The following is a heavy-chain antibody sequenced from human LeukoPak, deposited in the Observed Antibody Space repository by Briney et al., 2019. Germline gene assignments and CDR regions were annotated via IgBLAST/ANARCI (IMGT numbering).Heavy chain of an antibody. CDR2: ITYTSGTL. Sequence: PGGSVTHLRSASGFTFSRYCLQWVGQAPGKGLEWISYITYTSGTLYYAASVKGRFTISRDNAKNSLYLQMSSLRDEDTAVYYCAIDLEFPGGSGLIDYWGQGTLVTVSS. D-gene: IGHD2-15*01. J-gene: IGHJ4*02. CDR3: AIDLEFPGGSGLIDY. V-gene: IGHV3-48*02. CDR1: GFTFSRYC.